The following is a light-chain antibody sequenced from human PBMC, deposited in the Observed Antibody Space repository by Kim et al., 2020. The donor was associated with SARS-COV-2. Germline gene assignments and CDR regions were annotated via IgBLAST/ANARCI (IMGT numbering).Light chain of an antibody. CDR3: SSYTSSLLV. V-gene: IGLV2-14*03. J-gene: IGLJ3*02. CDR1: SSDVGGYNY. CDR2: DVS. Sequence: PGQSITISCTGTSSDVGGYNYVSWYQQHPGKAPKLMIYDVSNRPSGVSNRFSGSKSGNTASLTISGLQAEDEADYYCSSYTSSLLVFGGGTQLTVL.